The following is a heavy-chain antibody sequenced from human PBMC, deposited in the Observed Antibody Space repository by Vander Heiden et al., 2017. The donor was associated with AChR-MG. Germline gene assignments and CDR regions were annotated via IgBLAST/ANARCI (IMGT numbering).Heavy chain of an antibody. V-gene: IGHV3-64*01. J-gene: IGHJ6*02. CDR2: ISSNGGST. D-gene: IGHD1-1*01. CDR3: ARVAPSSPTEYKNYYYYYGMDV. CDR1: GFPFSRYA. Sequence: EVQLVESGGGLVQPGGSLRLSCAASGFPFSRYAMPSSRQAPGKGLEYVSAISSNGGSTYYANSVKGRFTISRDNSKNTLYLQMGSLRAEDMAVYYCARVAPSSPTEYKNYYYYYGMDVWGQGTTVTVSS.